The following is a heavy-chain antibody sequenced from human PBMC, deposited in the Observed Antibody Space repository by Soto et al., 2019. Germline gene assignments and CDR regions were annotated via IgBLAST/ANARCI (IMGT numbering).Heavy chain of an antibody. CDR3: ARESIMITFGGVIAAFDY. V-gene: IGHV3-30-3*01. J-gene: IGHJ4*02. CDR2: ISYDGSNK. Sequence: GGSLRLSCAASGFTFSSYAMHWVRQAPGKGLEWVAVISYDGSNKYYADSVKGRFTISRDNSKNTLYLQMNSLRAEDTAVYYCARESIMITFGGVIAAFDYWGQGTLVTVSS. CDR1: GFTFSSYA. D-gene: IGHD3-16*01.